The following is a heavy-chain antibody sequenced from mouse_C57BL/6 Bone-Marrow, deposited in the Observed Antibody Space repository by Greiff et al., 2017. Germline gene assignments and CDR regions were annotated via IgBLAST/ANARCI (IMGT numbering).Heavy chain of an antibody. Sequence: VKLQESGAELARPGASVKLSCKASGYTFTSYGISWVKQRTGQGLEWIGEIYPRSGNTYYNEKFKGKATLTADKSSSTAYMELRSLTSEDSAVYFCARNPSYYYGNYFDYWGQGTTLTVSS. CDR2: IYPRSGNT. CDR3: ARNPSYYYGNYFDY. D-gene: IGHD1-1*01. V-gene: IGHV1-81*01. J-gene: IGHJ2*01. CDR1: GYTFTSYG.